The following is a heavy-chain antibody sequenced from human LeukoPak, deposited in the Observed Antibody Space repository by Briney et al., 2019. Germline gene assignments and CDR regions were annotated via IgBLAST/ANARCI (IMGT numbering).Heavy chain of an antibody. CDR2: ICGSGGST. CDR1: GFTFSSYA. Sequence: GRSLRLSCAASGFTFSSYAMSWVRQAPGKGLEWVSAICGSGGSTYYADSVKGRFPISRDNSKNTLYLQMNSLRAEDTAVYYCAKDHITMIVVPFDYWGQGTLVTVSS. CDR3: AKDHITMIVVPFDY. D-gene: IGHD3-22*01. J-gene: IGHJ4*02. V-gene: IGHV3-23*01.